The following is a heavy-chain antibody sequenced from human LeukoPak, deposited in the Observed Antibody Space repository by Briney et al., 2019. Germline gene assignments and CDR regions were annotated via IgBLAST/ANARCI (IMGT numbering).Heavy chain of an antibody. D-gene: IGHD6-19*01. V-gene: IGHV3-30*02. CDR2: IQYDGSNK. J-gene: IGHJ5*02. Sequence: PGGSLRLSCAASGFTFSPYSMNWVRQAPGKGLEWVAFIQYDGSNKYYADSVKGRFTISRDNSKNTLFLQMNSLRAEDTAVYYCAKDGLGHSSGWYSNWFDPWGQGTLVTVSS. CDR3: AKDGLGHSSGWYSNWFDP. CDR1: GFTFSPYS.